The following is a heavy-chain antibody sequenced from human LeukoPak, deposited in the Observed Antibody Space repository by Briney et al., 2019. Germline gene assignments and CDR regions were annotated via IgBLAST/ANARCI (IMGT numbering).Heavy chain of an antibody. CDR3: ARDRASAGGFDY. Sequence: SETLSLTCSVSGGSISPYYWSWIRQPPGKGLEWIGYIYYSGTTNYNPSLQSRVTISVATSKNQFSLKLSSVAAADTALYYCARDRASAGGFDYWGQGTLVTVSS. J-gene: IGHJ4*02. V-gene: IGHV4-59*01. CDR2: IYYSGTT. CDR1: GGSISPYY. D-gene: IGHD2-15*01.